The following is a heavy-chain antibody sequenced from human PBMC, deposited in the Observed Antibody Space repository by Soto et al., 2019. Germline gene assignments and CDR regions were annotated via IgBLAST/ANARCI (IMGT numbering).Heavy chain of an antibody. J-gene: IGHJ6*02. V-gene: IGHV1-69*06. CDR1: GGTFSSYV. CDR2: IIPIFGTA. Sequence: SVKVSCKASGGTFSSYVISWVRQAPGQGLEWMGGIIPIFGTANYAQKFQGRVTITADKSTSTAYMELSSLRPEDTAVYYCAREGYYYGSGSPRGGYYYYGMDVWGQGTTVTV. CDR3: AREGYYYGSGSPRGGYYYYGMDV. D-gene: IGHD3-10*01.